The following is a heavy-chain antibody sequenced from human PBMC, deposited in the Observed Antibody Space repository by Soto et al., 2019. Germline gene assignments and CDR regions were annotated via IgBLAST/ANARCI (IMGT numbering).Heavy chain of an antibody. J-gene: IGHJ3*02. Sequence: GGSLRLSCAASGFTFSSYSMDWVRQAPGKGLEWVSSISRSSSHIFYADSFKGRFTISRDDARNSLYLQMNSLRAEDTAVYYCARDSGRYCSSTSCHGGAFDIWGQGTMVTVSS. CDR2: ISRSSSHI. CDR1: GFTFSSYS. CDR3: ARDSGRYCSSTSCHGGAFDI. D-gene: IGHD2-2*01. V-gene: IGHV3-21*01.